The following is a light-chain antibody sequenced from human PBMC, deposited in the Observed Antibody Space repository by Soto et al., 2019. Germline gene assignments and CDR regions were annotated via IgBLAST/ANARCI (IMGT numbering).Light chain of an antibody. J-gene: IGKJ2*01. V-gene: IGKV3-11*01. CDR3: NQPSTLPRFT. CDR1: QRVSSY. Sequence: EIVLTQSPATLSLSPGERATLACRASQRVSSYLAWYQQKPGQAPRLLIYDASNRATGIPARFSGGGSATAFTLTISSLVXXAFXVXYCNQPSTLPRFTFGQPNKRHIK. CDR2: DAS.